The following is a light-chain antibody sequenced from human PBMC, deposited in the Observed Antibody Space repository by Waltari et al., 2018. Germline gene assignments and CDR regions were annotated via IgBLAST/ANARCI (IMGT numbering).Light chain of an antibody. Sequence: DIQMTQSPSSLSASVGDRVTITCRASQGISNSLAWYQQKPGKAPKLLLDASSTLESGVPSRFSGSGSGTDYTLTISSLQPEDFATYCCEQYFSTPPYTFGQGTKLEI. J-gene: IGKJ2*01. CDR1: QGISNS. V-gene: IGKV1-NL1*01. CDR3: EQYFSTPPYT. CDR2: ASS.